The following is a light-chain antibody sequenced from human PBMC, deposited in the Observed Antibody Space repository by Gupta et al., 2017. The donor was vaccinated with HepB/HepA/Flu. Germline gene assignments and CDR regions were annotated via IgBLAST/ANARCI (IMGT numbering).Light chain of an antibody. V-gene: IGKV2-24*01. CDR3: RQATQFPRII. J-gene: IGKJ5*01. Sequence: DIVLTQTPLSSPVTLGQPASISCRSSQSLVHSDGNTYLGWLQQRPGQPPRLLIHKVSSRFSGVPDRFSGSGAGKDVTLEISSGEEEDVGGYYCRQATQFPRIIFGQGTXLEIK. CDR2: KVS. CDR1: QSLVHSDGNTY.